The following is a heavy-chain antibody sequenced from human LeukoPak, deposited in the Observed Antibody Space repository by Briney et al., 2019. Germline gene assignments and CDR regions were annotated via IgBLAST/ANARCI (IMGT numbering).Heavy chain of an antibody. V-gene: IGHV4-59*01. J-gene: IGHJ4*02. CDR2: IYYSGST. Sequence: PSETLSLTCTVSGGSISSYYWSWIRQPPGKGLEWIGYIYYSGSTNYNPSLKSRVTISVDTSKNQFSLKLSSVTAADTAVYYCATVTPSVVVVAATQYFDYWGQGTLVTVSS. CDR3: ATVTPSVVVVAATQYFDY. CDR1: GGSISSYY. D-gene: IGHD2-15*01.